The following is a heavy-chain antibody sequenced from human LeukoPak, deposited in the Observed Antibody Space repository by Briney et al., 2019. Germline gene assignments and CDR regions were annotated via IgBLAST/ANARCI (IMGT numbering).Heavy chain of an antibody. CDR3: ARRPSPSSGWYFDS. CDR2: IYPGDSDT. CDR1: GNSFSTNW. J-gene: IGHJ4*02. V-gene: IGHV5-51*01. Sequence: GESLKISCRASGNSFSTNWIGWARQMPGKGLEWMGVIYPGDSDTRYSPSFQGQVTMSADKSISTAYLQWSSLKASDSAMYYCARRPSPSSGWYFDSWGQGTLVTVSS. D-gene: IGHD6-19*01.